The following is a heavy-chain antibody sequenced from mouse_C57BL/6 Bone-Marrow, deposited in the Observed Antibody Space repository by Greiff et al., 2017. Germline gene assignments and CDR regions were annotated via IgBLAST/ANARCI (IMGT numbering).Heavy chain of an antibody. V-gene: IGHV2-9-1*01. J-gene: IGHJ1*03. D-gene: IGHD1-1*01. CDR1: GFSLTSYA. CDR2: IWTGGGT. Sequence: VMLVESGPGLVAPSQSLSITCTVSGFSLTSYAISWVRQPPGKGLEWLGVIWTGGGTNYNSALKSRLSISKDNSKSQVFLKMNSLQTDDTARYYCARKTTTVPYWYFDVWGTGTTVTVSS. CDR3: ARKTTTVPYWYFDV.